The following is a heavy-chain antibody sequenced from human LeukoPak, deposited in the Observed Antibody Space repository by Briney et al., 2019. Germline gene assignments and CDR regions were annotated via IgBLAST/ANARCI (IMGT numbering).Heavy chain of an antibody. CDR2: IYYSGST. CDR3: AAYTYSRGLDVWGSYRYGGGGPFDY. J-gene: IGHJ4*02. CDR1: GGSISSSSYY. Sequence: PSETLSLTCTVSGGSISSSSYYWGWIRQPPGKGLEWIGSIYYSGSTYYNPSLKSRVTISVDTSKNQFSLKLSSVTAADTAVYYCAAYTYSRGLDVWGSYRYGGGGPFDYWGQGTLVTVSS. V-gene: IGHV4-39*01. D-gene: IGHD3-16*02.